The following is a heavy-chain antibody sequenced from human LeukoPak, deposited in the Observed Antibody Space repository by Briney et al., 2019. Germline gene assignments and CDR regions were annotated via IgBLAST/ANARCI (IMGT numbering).Heavy chain of an antibody. CDR2: FYYSGST. Sequence: SETLSLTCTVSGGSISGTGHYWGWIRQPPGKGLEWIGSFYYSGSTYYNPSLKSRVTISVDTSKNQFSLKLSSVTAADTAVYYCASTILGYCSGGSCYEFDYWGQGTLVTVSS. CDR3: ASTILGYCSGGSCYEFDY. V-gene: IGHV4-39*01. J-gene: IGHJ4*02. D-gene: IGHD2-15*01. CDR1: GGSISGTGHY.